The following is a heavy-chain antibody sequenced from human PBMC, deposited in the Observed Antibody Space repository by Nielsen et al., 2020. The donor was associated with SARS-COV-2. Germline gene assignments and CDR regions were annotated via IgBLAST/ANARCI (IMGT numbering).Heavy chain of an antibody. J-gene: IGHJ5*02. V-gene: IGHV4-61*01. CDR1: GGSVSSGSYY. CDR2: IYYSGST. CDR3: ARVEWSYDFWSGYSKRDNWFDP. D-gene: IGHD3-3*01. Sequence: ESLKISCTVSGGSVSSGSYYWSWIRQPPGKGLEWIGYIYYSGSTNYNPSLKSRVTISVDTSKNQFSLKLSSVTAADTAVYYCARVEWSYDFWSGYSKRDNWFDPWGQGTLVTVSS.